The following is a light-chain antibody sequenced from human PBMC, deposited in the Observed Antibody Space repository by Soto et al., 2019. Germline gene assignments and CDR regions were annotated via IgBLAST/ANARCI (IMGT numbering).Light chain of an antibody. J-gene: IGKJ1*01. V-gene: IGKV3-11*01. CDR1: QSIGSS. Sequence: EIVLTQAPATLSLFPGERATLSCRASQSIGSSLAWYQQRPGQAPRLLIYDASKLATGIPARFSGSGSGTVFTRSIVSREPEGFALCYCQQRTNWPPWTFGQGTKVESK. CDR3: QQRTNWPPWT. CDR2: DAS.